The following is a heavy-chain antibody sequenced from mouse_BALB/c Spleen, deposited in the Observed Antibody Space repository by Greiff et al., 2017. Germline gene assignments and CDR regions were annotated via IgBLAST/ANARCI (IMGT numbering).Heavy chain of an antibody. CDR1: GFTFSDYY. CDR3: AREGYGNPFAY. Sequence: EVQVVESGGGLVKPGGSLKLSCAASGFTFSDYYMYWVRQTPEKRLEWVATISDGGSYTYYPDSVKGRFTISRDNAKNNLYLQMSSLKSEDTAMYYCAREGYGNPFAYWGQGTLVTVSA. J-gene: IGHJ3*01. V-gene: IGHV5-4*02. D-gene: IGHD2-10*02. CDR2: ISDGGSYT.